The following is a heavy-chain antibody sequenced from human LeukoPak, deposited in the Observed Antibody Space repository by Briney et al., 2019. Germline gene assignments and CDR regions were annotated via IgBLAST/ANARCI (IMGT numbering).Heavy chain of an antibody. D-gene: IGHD5-18*01. CDR3: ARGGGNSYAPVDY. CDR2: INSNGNTT. Sequence: QTGGSLRLSCAASGFTFSTYWMHWARQVPGKGLVWVSRINSNGNTTPYADSVKGRFTISRDNAKNTLFLQMNSLRAEDTAVYYCARGGGNSYAPVDYWGQGPLVTVSS. V-gene: IGHV3-74*01. J-gene: IGHJ4*02. CDR1: GFTFSTYW.